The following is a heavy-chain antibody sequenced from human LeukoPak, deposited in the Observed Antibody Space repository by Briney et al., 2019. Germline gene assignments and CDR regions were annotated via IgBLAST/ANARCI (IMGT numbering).Heavy chain of an antibody. V-gene: IGHV1-2*02. D-gene: IGHD5/OR15-5a*01. CDR2: INPNSGGT. Sequence: ASVTVSCKASGYTFTGYYMHWVRQAPGQGLEWMGWINPNSGGTNYAQKFQGRVTMTRDTSISTAYMELSRLRSDDTAVYYCARVIYADYYMDVWGKGTTVTVSS. CDR3: ARVIYADYYMDV. CDR1: GYTFTGYY. J-gene: IGHJ6*03.